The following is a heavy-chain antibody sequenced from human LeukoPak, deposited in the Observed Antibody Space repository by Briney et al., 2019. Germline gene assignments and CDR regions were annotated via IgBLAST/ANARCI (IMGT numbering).Heavy chain of an antibody. CDR2: IYSGGST. J-gene: IGHJ4*02. V-gene: IGHV3-53*01. CDR3: ARMEDTSGWSLLIEH. D-gene: IGHD6-19*01. Sequence: GGSLTLSCAASGFTLRNDYMSWVRQAPGKGLEGVSVIYSGGSTYYADSVKGRCTISRDNSKNTLYLQMNSVRAEDTAVYYCARMEDTSGWSLLIEHWGQGTLVTVSS. CDR1: GFTLRNDY.